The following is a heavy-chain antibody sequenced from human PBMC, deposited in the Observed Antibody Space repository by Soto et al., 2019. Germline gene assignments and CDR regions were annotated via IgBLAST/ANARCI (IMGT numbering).Heavy chain of an antibody. V-gene: IGHV3-23*01. CDR1: GLTFSSYA. CDR2: ISGSGGST. CDR3: AKSALGYYYGMDV. Sequence: GGSLRLSCAASGLTFSSYAMSWVRQAPGKGLEWVSAISGSGGSTYYADSVKGRFTIPRDNSKNTLYLQMNSLRAEDTAVYYCAKSALGYYYGMDVWGQGTTVTVSS. D-gene: IGHD7-27*01. J-gene: IGHJ6*02.